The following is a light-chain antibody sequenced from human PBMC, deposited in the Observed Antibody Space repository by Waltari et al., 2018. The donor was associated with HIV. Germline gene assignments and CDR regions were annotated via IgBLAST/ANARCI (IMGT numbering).Light chain of an antibody. Sequence: SYVLTQPPSVPVAPGQPARITCGGHDIGSPSVQWYQQKPGQAPVLVVYDDRDRPSGIPERFSGSNFGSTATLTISRVEAGDEDDYYCQVWHRDSEHYVFGTGTKVTVL. J-gene: IGLJ1*01. CDR1: DIGSPS. CDR3: QVWHRDSEHYV. V-gene: IGLV3-21*02. CDR2: DDR.